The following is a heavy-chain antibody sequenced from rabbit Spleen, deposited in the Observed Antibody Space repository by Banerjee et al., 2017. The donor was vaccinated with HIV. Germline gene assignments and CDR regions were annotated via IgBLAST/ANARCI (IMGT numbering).Heavy chain of an antibody. CDR3: VRGASVSGYYSL. CDR2: IEPVFGVT. V-gene: IGHV1S7*01. D-gene: IGHD1-1*01. J-gene: IGHJ4*01. Sequence: QLKESGGGLVQPGGSLKLSCKASGFDFSRYYMSWVRQAPGKGLEWIGYIEPVFGVTYYASWVNGRFTISSHNAQNTLYLQLNSLTAADTATYFCVRGASVSGYYSLWGPGTLVTVS. CDR1: GFDFSRYY.